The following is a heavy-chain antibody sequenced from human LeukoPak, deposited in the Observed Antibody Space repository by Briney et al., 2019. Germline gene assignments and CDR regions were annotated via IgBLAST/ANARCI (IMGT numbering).Heavy chain of an antibody. J-gene: IGHJ4*02. CDR3: ARTAARRFDF. CDR2: INPTGGST. V-gene: IGHV1-46*01. Sequence: ASVKVSCKASGYTFPSYFMHWVRQAPGQGLEWMGIINPTGGSTTYAQKFQGRVTMTRDTSTSTVYMELSSLRSDDTAVYYCARTAARRFDFWGQGTLVTVSS. D-gene: IGHD6-6*01. CDR1: GYTFPSYF.